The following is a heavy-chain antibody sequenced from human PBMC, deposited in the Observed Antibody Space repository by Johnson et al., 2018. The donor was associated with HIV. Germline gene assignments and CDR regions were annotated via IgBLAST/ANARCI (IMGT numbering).Heavy chain of an antibody. J-gene: IGHJ3*02. CDR2: IKSKTDGGTT. D-gene: IGHD6-13*01. V-gene: IGHV3-15*01. CDR1: GFTFSNAW. Sequence: VQLVESGGGVVQPGRSLRLSCAASGFTFSNAWMSWVRQAPGKGLEWVGRIKSKTDGGTTDYAAPVKGRFTISRDDSKNTLYLQMNSLRAEDTAVYYCARNSHSSNWYEWEAFDIWGQGTMVTVSS. CDR3: ARNSHSSNWYEWEAFDI.